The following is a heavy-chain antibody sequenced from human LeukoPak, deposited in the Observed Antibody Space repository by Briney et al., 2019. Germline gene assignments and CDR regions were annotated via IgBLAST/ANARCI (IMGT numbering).Heavy chain of an antibody. CDR1: GYTFSDYY. CDR3: ARDCSRRGDHDP. J-gene: IGHJ5*02. Sequence: GGSLRLSCAASGYTFSDYYMSWIRQAPGKGLECVSYISSSSSTIYYADSVKGRFTISRDNPKNSPYLQMNSLRAEDTAVYYCARDCSRRGDHDPWGQGTRVTVS. D-gene: IGHD3-10*02. V-gene: IGHV3-11*01. CDR2: ISSSSSTI.